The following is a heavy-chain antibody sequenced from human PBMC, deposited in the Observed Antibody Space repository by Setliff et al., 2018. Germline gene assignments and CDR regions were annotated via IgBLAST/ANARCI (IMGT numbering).Heavy chain of an antibody. D-gene: IGHD3-3*01. CDR2: IYPGDSDT. J-gene: IGHJ6*02. V-gene: IGHV5-51*01. CDR3: ARSQYRAIFGVYYYYYGMDV. Sequence: GESLKISCKGSGYSFTSYWIDWVRQMPGKGLEWMGIIYPGDSDTRYSPSFQGQVTISADKSINTAYLQWSSLKASDTAMYYCARSQYRAIFGVYYYYYGMDVWGQGTTVTVSS. CDR1: GYSFTSYW.